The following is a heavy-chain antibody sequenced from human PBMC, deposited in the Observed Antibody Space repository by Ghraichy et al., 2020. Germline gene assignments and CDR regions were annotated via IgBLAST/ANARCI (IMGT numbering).Heavy chain of an antibody. CDR3: AKDTGIVGATGFDP. CDR2: ISWNSGSI. J-gene: IGHJ5*02. V-gene: IGHV3-9*01. CDR1: GFTFDDYA. Sequence: GGSPRLSCAASGFTFDDYAMHWVRQAPGKGLEWVSGISWNSGSIGYADSVKGRFTISRDNAKNSLYLQMNSLRAEDTALYYCAKDTGIVGATGFDPWGQGTLVTVSS. D-gene: IGHD1-26*01.